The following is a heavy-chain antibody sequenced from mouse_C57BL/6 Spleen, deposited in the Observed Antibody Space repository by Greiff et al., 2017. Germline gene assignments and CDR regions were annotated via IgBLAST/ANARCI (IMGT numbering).Heavy chain of an antibody. CDR2: INYDGSST. D-gene: IGHD1-1*01. CDR1: GFTFSDYY. CDR3: ARQAYGSSYRYFDV. J-gene: IGHJ1*03. Sequence: EVMLVESEGGLVQPGSSMKLSCTASGFTFSDYYMAWVRQVPEKGLEWVANINYDGSSTYYLDSLKSRFIISRDNAKNILYLQMSSLKSEDTATYYCARQAYGSSYRYFDVWGTGTTVTVSS. V-gene: IGHV5-16*01.